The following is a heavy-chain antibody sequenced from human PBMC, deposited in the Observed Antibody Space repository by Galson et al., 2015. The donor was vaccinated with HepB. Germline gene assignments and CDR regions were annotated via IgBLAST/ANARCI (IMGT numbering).Heavy chain of an antibody. CDR1: GYTFTSYA. CDR2: INTNTGNP. J-gene: IGHJ5*02. Sequence: SVKVSCKASGYTFTSYAMNWVRQAPGQGLEWMGWINTNTGNPTYAQGFTGRFVFSLDTPVSTAYLQISSLKAEDTAVYYCARDDQLGAIHWFDLWGQGTLVSVSS. CDR3: ARDDQLGAIHWFDL. V-gene: IGHV7-4-1*02. D-gene: IGHD1-26*01.